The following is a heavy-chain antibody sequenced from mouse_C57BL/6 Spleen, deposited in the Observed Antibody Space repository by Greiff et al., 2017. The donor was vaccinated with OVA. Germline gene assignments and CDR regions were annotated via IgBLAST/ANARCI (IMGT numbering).Heavy chain of an antibody. J-gene: IGHJ1*03. Sequence: EVHLVESGGGLVQSGRSLRLSCATSGFTFSDFYMEWVRQAPGKGLEWIAASRNKANDYTTEYSASVKGRFIVSRDTSQSILYLQMNALRAEDTAIYYCARDAREGYFDVWGTGTTVTVSS. CDR2: SRNKANDYTT. V-gene: IGHV7-1*01. CDR3: ARDAREGYFDV. CDR1: GFTFSDFY.